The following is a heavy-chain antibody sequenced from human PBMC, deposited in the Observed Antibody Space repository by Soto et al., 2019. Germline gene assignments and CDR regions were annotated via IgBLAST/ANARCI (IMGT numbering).Heavy chain of an antibody. Sequence: SETLSLTCAVYGGSFTGYYWSWIRQPPGKGLEWIGEINHSGNTNYNPSLKSRVTISVDTSKNQFSLKLNSVTAADTAVYYCSITYYDFWSGFYKGYYFDYWGQGTLVTVSS. D-gene: IGHD3-3*01. J-gene: IGHJ4*02. V-gene: IGHV4-34*01. CDR3: SITYYDFWSGFYKGYYFDY. CDR1: GGSFTGYY. CDR2: INHSGNT.